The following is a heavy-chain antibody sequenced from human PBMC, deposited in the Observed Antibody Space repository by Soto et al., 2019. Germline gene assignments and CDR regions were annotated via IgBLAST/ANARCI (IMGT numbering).Heavy chain of an antibody. D-gene: IGHD4-4*01. CDR2: ISSSSSI. CDR3: ARPRGTNSNYNLGC. CDR1: GFTFSSYS. V-gene: IGHV3-48*02. J-gene: IGHJ4*02. Sequence: GSLRLSCAASGFTFSSYSMNLVRQAPGKGLEWVSDISSSSSIYYADSVKGRFTISRDNAKNSLYLQMNSLRDEDTAVYYCARPRGTNSNYNLGCWRQGSPVTVSS.